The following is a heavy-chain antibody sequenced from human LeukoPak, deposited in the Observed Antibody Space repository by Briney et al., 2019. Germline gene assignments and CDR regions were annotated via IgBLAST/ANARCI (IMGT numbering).Heavy chain of an antibody. Sequence: ASVKVSCKASGYTFAGFYMHWVRQAPREGLEWMGWINPNSGGTNYAQKFQGRVTMTRDTSISTAYMELSRLRSDDTAVYYCARDAYGSGSYLNYWGQGTLVTVSP. CDR1: GYTFAGFY. V-gene: IGHV1-2*02. D-gene: IGHD3-10*01. J-gene: IGHJ4*02. CDR2: INPNSGGT. CDR3: ARDAYGSGSYLNY.